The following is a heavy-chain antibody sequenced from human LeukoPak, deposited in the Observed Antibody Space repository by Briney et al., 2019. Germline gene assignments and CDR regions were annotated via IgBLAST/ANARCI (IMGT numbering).Heavy chain of an antibody. J-gene: IGHJ6*03. CDR3: ARGAKAARYYYYMDV. V-gene: IGHV3-30-3*01. D-gene: IGHD6-13*01. CDR1: GFTFSSYA. Sequence: AGRSLRLSCAASGFTFSSYAMHWVRQAPGKGLEWVAVISYDGSNKYYADSVKGRFTISRDSSKNTLYLQMNSLRAEDTAVYYCARGAKAARYYYYMDVWGKGTTVTVSS. CDR2: ISYDGSNK.